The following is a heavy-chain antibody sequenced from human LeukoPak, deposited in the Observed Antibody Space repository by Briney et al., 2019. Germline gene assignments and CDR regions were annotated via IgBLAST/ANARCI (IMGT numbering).Heavy chain of an antibody. Sequence: PGGSLRLSCAASGFTFSNYWTHWVRQVPGKGLEWVSRIRSDGSSTIYADSVKGRFTISRDNGKITLYLQMNSLRDEDTAVYYCARSHAPYSSSWPFAYYFDYWGQGTLVTVAS. CDR1: GFTFSNYW. CDR2: IRSDGSST. CDR3: ARSHAPYSSSWPFAYYFDY. V-gene: IGHV3-74*01. J-gene: IGHJ4*02. D-gene: IGHD2-2*01.